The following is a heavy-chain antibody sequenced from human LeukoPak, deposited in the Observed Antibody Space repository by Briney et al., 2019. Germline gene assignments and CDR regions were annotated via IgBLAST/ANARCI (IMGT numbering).Heavy chain of an antibody. CDR3: AREAPESNGMDV. CDR1: GFTFRNYW. CDR2: MNQPGSEK. Sequence: GGSLRFSCAATGFTFRNYWMSWVRQAPGKGLKWVANMNQPGSEKYYVDSVKGRFTVSRDNAKNSLYLQMNSVRAEDTAVYFCAREAPESNGMDVWGQGTTVTVSS. V-gene: IGHV3-7*01. J-gene: IGHJ6*02.